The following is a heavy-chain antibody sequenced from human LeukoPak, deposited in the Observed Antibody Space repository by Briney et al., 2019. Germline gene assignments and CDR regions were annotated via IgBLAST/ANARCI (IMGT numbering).Heavy chain of an antibody. CDR1: GFTFSSYA. CDR3: ARGASRGDNDY. Sequence: GGSLRLSCAASGFTFSSYAMHWVRQASGKGLEWVAVISYDGSNKYYADSVKGRFTISRDNSKNTLYLQMNSLRAGDTAVYYCARGASRGDNDYWGQGTLVTVSS. J-gene: IGHJ4*02. V-gene: IGHV3-30*01. D-gene: IGHD4-17*01. CDR2: ISYDGSNK.